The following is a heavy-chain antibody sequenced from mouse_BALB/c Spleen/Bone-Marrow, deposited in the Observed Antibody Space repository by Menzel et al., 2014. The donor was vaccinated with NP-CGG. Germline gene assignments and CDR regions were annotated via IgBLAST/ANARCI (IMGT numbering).Heavy chain of an antibody. CDR1: GFNIKDTY. CDR3: ANYYYGSSLFAY. Sequence: VQLNQSGAELVKPGASVKLSCTASGFNIKDTYMHWVKQRPEQGLEWIGRIDPANGNTKYDPKFQGKATITADTSSNTAYLQLSSLTSEDTAVYYCANYYYGSSLFAYWGRGTLVTVSA. J-gene: IGHJ3*01. V-gene: IGHV14-3*02. D-gene: IGHD1-1*01. CDR2: IDPANGNT.